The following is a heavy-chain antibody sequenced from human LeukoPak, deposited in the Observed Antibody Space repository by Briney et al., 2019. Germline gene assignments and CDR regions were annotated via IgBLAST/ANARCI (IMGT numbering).Heavy chain of an antibody. CDR2: IKEDGREE. V-gene: IGHV3-7*01. Sequence: GGSLRLSCTASGFTFSIYWMSWVRQAPGKGLEWVASIKEDGREEHYVDSVRGRFTISRDNARDSVHVQMNSLSAADTAEYLCARVRPGHYFDYWGQGALVTVSS. CDR3: ARVRPGHYFDY. CDR1: GFTFSIYW. D-gene: IGHD6-6*01. J-gene: IGHJ4*02.